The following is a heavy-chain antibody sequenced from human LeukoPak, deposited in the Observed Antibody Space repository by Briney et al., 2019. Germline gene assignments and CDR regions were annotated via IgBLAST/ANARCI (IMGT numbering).Heavy chain of an antibody. Sequence: EASVKVSCKASGGTFSSYAISWVRQAPGQGLEWMGGIIPIFGTANYAQKFQGRVTITADKSTSTAYVELSSLRSEDTAVYYCARSGGSANWFDPWGQGTLVTVSS. J-gene: IGHJ5*02. V-gene: IGHV1-69*06. CDR1: GGTFSSYA. CDR2: IIPIFGTA. D-gene: IGHD2-15*01. CDR3: ARSGGSANWFDP.